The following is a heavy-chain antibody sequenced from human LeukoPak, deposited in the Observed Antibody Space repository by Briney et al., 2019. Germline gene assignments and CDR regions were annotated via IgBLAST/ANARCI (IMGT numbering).Heavy chain of an antibody. CDR3: VTEPGYCTGGRCYGGWFDP. V-gene: IGHV4-34*01. CDR1: GFAFSAYA. J-gene: IGHJ5*02. Sequence: GSLRLSCEASGFAFSAYAMSWIRQAPGKGLEWIGEINHSGNTNYNPSLKSRVTISVDTSKNQFSLKLSSVTAADTAVYYCVTEPGYCTGGRCYGGWFDPWGQGTLVTVSS. CDR2: INHSGNT. D-gene: IGHD2-15*01.